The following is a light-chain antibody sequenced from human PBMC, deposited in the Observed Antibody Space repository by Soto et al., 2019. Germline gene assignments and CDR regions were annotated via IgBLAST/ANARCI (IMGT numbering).Light chain of an antibody. V-gene: IGKV3-15*01. CDR3: QQYSNWPLT. J-gene: IGKJ4*01. Sequence: EIVMTQSPATLSVSPGEGATLSCRASQSVTINLAWYQQKPGQAPRLLIFGASTRASGIPARFSGSGSDTEFSLTISALQAADFAIYYCQQYSNWPLTFGGGTTVGIK. CDR1: QSVTIN. CDR2: GAS.